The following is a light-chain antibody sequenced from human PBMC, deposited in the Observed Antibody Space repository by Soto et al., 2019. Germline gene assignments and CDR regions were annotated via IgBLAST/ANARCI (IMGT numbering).Light chain of an antibody. CDR2: DAS. Sequence: EIVLTHSPATLSLSPWERATLSCRASQSVSSFLAWYQQKPGQAPRLLIYDASNRATGTPARFSGSGSGTDFTLTISSLEPEDFAVYYCQQRSNGLTFGGGTKVDIK. V-gene: IGKV3-11*01. J-gene: IGKJ4*01. CDR1: QSVSSF. CDR3: QQRSNGLT.